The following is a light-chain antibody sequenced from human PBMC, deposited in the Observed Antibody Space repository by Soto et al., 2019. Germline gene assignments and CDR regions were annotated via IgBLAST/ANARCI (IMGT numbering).Light chain of an antibody. V-gene: IGLV2-14*01. Sequence: QSALAQPASVSGSPGQSITISCTGTSSDIGAYNYVSWYQQYPGKAPNLMIYGVTNRPSGVSNRFSGSKTGNTASLTISGLQAEDEADYYCCSYAGAYRYVFGSGTKVTVL. J-gene: IGLJ1*01. CDR3: CSYAGAYRYV. CDR2: GVT. CDR1: SSDIGAYNY.